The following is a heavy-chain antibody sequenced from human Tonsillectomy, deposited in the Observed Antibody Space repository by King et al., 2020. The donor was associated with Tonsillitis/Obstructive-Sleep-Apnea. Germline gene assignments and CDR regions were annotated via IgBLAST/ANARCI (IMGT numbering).Heavy chain of an antibody. CDR3: ARDAPEIVTVAGPDAFDI. CDR1: GYTFSRYA. D-gene: IGHD6-19*01. J-gene: IGHJ3*02. Sequence: VQLVESGSELKKPGASVKVSCKASGYTFSRYAINWFRQAPGQGPEWMGWIHTNTGNPTYAQGFTGRFVFSLDTSVSTAYLQLSSLKAEDTAVYYCARDAPEIVTVAGPDAFDIWGQGTMVIVSS. CDR2: IHTNTGNP. V-gene: IGHV7-4-1*02.